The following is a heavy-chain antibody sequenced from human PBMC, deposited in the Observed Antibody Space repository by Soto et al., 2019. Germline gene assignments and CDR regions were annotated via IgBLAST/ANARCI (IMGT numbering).Heavy chain of an antibody. Sequence: QVQLVQSGAEVKKPGASVKVSCKVSGYTLTELSMHWVRQAPGKGLEWMGGFDPEDGETIYAQKFQGRVTMTEDTSTDTAYMELSSLRSEDTAVYYCATDGHMVRGVIITYNWFDPWGQGTLVTVSS. CDR2: FDPEDGET. CDR3: ATDGHMVRGVIITYNWFDP. CDR1: GYTLTELS. D-gene: IGHD3-10*01. J-gene: IGHJ5*02. V-gene: IGHV1-24*01.